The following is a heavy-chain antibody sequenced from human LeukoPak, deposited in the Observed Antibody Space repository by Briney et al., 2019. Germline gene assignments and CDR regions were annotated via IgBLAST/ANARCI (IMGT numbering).Heavy chain of an antibody. D-gene: IGHD6-19*01. CDR1: GFTFISYA. CDR2: ISGSGGRT. CDR3: AMAVIGSGWTLDY. J-gene: IGHJ4*02. Sequence: PGGSLGLSCAASGFTFISYAMSWVRQAPGKGLEWVSSISGSGGRTSYADSVQGRFTISRDNSKNTLYLELNSLRAEDAAVYFCAMAVIGSGWTLDYWGQGTLVTVS. V-gene: IGHV3-23*01.